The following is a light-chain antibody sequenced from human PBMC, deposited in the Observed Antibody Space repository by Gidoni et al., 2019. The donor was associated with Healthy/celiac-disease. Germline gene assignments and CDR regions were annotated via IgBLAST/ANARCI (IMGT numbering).Light chain of an antibody. V-gene: IGKV3-20*01. CDR3: QQYGSSPKLT. CDR1: QSVSSSY. CDR2: GAS. J-gene: IGKJ4*01. Sequence: EIVLTQSPGTLSLSPGERATLSCRASQSVSSSYLAWYQQTPCQAPRLLIYGASSRATGIPDRFSGSGSGTDFTLTISRLEPEDFAVYYWQQYGSSPKLTFGGGTKVEIK.